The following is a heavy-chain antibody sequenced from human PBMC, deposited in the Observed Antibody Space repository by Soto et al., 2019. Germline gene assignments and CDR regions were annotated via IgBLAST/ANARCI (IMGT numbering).Heavy chain of an antibody. CDR2: ISYDGSNK. V-gene: IGHV3-30-3*02. D-gene: IGHD1-1*01. CDR3: AKMEGPTAYYYALDV. J-gene: IGHJ6*02. CDR1: GFTFNSYA. Sequence: GGSLRLSCAASGFTFNSYAMHWVRQAPGKGLEWVAVISYDGSNKYYADSVKGRFTISRDNSKNTLYLQMNSLRVEDTAVYYCAKMEGPTAYYYALDVWGQGTTVTVSS.